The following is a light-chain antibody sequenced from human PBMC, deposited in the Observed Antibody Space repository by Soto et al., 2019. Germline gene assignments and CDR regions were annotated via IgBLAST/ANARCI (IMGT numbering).Light chain of an antibody. CDR1: SDDVGGYNY. CDR3: CSHAGDNTYV. CDR2: EVS. V-gene: IGLV2-8*01. Sequence: QSVLTQPPSASGSLGQSVTISCTGTSDDVGGYNYVSWYQQHPGKAPKIMIYEVSKRPSGVPDRFSGSKSGNTASLTVSGLQAEDEAAYYCCSHAGDNTYVFGTGTKLTVL. J-gene: IGLJ1*01.